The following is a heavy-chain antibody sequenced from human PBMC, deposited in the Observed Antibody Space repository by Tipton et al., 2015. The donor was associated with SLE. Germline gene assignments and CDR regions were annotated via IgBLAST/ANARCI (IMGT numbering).Heavy chain of an antibody. Sequence: LRLSCAVYGGSFSGYYWSWIRQPPGKGLEWIGEINHSGSTNYNPSLKSRVTISVDTSKNQFSLKLSSMTAADTAVYYCASDFDYSTSGWFDPWGQGTLVTVSS. CDR1: GGSFSGYY. D-gene: IGHD4-11*01. J-gene: IGHJ5*02. V-gene: IGHV4-34*01. CDR2: INHSGST. CDR3: ASDFDYSTSGWFDP.